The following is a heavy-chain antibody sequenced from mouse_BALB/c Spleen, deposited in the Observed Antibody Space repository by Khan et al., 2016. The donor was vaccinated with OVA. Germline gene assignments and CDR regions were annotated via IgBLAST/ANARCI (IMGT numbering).Heavy chain of an antibody. D-gene: IGHD2-4*01. Sequence: VQLAESGPGLVQPSQSLSITCTVSGFSLTTYGVHWVRQSPGKGLEWLGVIWSGGITDYNAPFISRLSISKDNSKSQVFFKMNSLQANDTAIYYCARNYDYDEGLAYWGQGTLVTVSA. CDR1: GFSLTTYG. J-gene: IGHJ3*01. CDR3: ARNYDYDEGLAY. V-gene: IGHV2-2*02. CDR2: IWSGGIT.